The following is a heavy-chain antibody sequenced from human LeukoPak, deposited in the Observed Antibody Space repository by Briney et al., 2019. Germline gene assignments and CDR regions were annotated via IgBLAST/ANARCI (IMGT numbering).Heavy chain of an antibody. CDR3: AKEVDWYIEARIFDY. CDR2: LSGSGGST. J-gene: IGHJ4*02. V-gene: IGHV3-23*01. D-gene: IGHD5-12*01. Sequence: GGSLRRSSAASGFTFCSYAMSWVRQGPGKGLEWVSALSGSGGSTYYADSVKGRFTISRDNSKNTMYLQMMSMRAEDAAVYYCAKEVDWYIEARIFDYWGQGNLVPVSA. CDR1: GFTFCSYA.